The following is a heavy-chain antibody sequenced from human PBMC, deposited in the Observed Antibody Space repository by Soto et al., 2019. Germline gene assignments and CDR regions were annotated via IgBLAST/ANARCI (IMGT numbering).Heavy chain of an antibody. Sequence: EVRLLESGGGLVQPGGSLRLSCAASGFTFNTYAINWVRHASGKGLEWVSAVSGSGVTTYYADYVKGRFTISRENSTNTLYVQMNSLRTEDTAVYYCAKDVHYDILTVIEYFPDWGQGTLVTVSS. CDR3: AKDVHYDILTVIEYFPD. J-gene: IGHJ1*01. D-gene: IGHD3-9*01. CDR1: GFTFNTYA. V-gene: IGHV3-23*01. CDR2: VSGSGVTT.